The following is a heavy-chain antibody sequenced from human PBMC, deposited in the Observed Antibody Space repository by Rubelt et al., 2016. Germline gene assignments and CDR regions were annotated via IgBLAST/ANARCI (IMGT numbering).Heavy chain of an antibody. CDR1: GFTFSDSA. CDR2: IRSKVNNYAT. Sequence: QVGGPGGGLVQSGGSLELSCAASGFTFSDSAMHWVRQASGKGLEWVGRIRSKVNNYATTYAASVKDRFTISRDDSKNTAYLQMNSLKTEDTAVYYCARLGWELLGLDYWGQGTLVTVSS. D-gene: IGHD1-26*01. J-gene: IGHJ4*02. CDR3: ARLGWELLGLDY. V-gene: IGHV3-73*01.